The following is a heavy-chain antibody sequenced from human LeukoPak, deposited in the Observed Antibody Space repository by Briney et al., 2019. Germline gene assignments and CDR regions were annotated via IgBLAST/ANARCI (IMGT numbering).Heavy chain of an antibody. Sequence: GASVKVSCKASGYTFTGYYMHWVRQAPGQGLEWMGWINPNSGGTNYAQKFQGRVTMTRDTSISTAYMELSRLRSDDTAVYYCARVAYSSSDPDDYWGQGTLVTVSS. CDR2: INPNSGGT. V-gene: IGHV1-2*02. CDR3: ARVAYSSSDPDDY. J-gene: IGHJ4*02. D-gene: IGHD6-6*01. CDR1: GYTFTGYY.